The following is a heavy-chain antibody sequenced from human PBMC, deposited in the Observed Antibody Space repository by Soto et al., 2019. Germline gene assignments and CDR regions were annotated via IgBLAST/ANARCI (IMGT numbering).Heavy chain of an antibody. CDR2: IKQDGSEK. CDR3: ARASVRAAFDI. CDR1: GFTFSNYW. D-gene: IGHD3-10*01. V-gene: IGHV3-7*01. Sequence: LRLSCAASGFTFSNYWMSWVRQAPGKGLEWVANIKQDGSEKYYADSVKGRFTISRDNAKILLYLQMNSLRAEDTAVYYCARASVRAAFDIWGQGTMVTVSS. J-gene: IGHJ3*02.